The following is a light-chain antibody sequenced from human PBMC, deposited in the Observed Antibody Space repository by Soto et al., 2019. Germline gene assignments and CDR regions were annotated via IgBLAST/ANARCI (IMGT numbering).Light chain of an antibody. J-gene: IGKJ1*01. CDR1: QTISSW. Sequence: EIQMTQSPSTLSGSVGDRVTITCRASQTISSWLAWYQQKPGKAPKLLIYKASTLKSGVPSRFSGSGSGTEFTLTISSLQPDDFATYYCQRYNSYSEAFGQGTKVDIK. V-gene: IGKV1-5*03. CDR3: QRYNSYSEA. CDR2: KAS.